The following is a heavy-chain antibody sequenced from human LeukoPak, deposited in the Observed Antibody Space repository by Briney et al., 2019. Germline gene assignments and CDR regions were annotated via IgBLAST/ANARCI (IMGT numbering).Heavy chain of an antibody. V-gene: IGHV3-23*01. Sequence: GGSLRLSCAASGFTLRNYDMSWVRQAPGKGLEWVSTTSGSGDSTYYADSVKGRFTISRDNSENTLDLHMHSLRAEDTAVYYCAAKGNGYTGIYVFAHWGPGTLVTVSS. CDR2: TSGSGDST. D-gene: IGHD1-26*01. CDR3: AAKGNGYTGIYVFAH. J-gene: IGHJ4*02. CDR1: GFTLRNYD.